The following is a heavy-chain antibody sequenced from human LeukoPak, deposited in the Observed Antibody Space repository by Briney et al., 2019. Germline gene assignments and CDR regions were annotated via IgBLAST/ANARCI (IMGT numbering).Heavy chain of an antibody. Sequence: GGSLRLSCAAPGFTFSSYAMSWVRQAPGKGLEWVSAISGSGGSTYYADSVKGRFTISRDNSKNTLYLQMNSLRAEDTAVYYCAKDLGYYDILTGYSALHSFDYWGQGTLVTVSS. CDR2: ISGSGGST. V-gene: IGHV3-23*01. J-gene: IGHJ4*02. D-gene: IGHD3-9*01. CDR1: GFTFSSYA. CDR3: AKDLGYYDILTGYSALHSFDY.